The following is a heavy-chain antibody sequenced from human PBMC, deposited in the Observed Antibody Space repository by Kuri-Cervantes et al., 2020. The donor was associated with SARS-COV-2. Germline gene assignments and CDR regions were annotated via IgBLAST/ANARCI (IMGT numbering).Heavy chain of an antibody. J-gene: IGHJ4*02. CDR3: ARDLGTIQGRDY. Sequence: GGSLRLSCAASGFTFSSYGMHWVRQAPGKGLEWVSVIYSGGSTYYADSVKGRFTISRDNSKNTPYLQMNSLRAEDTAVYYCARDLGTIQGRDYWGQGTLVTVSS. CDR1: GFTFSSYG. V-gene: IGHV3-66*02. CDR2: IYSGGST. D-gene: IGHD1-1*01.